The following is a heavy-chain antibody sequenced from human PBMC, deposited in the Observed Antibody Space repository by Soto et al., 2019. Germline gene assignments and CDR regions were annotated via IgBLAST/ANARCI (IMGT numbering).Heavy chain of an antibody. Sequence: ASVKVSCKVSGYTLTELSMHWVRQAPGKGLEWMGGFDPEDGETIYAQKFQGRVTMTEDTSTDTAYMEMSSLRSEDTDVYYCATYSPMIVVVIPGAFDIWGQGTMVTVSS. V-gene: IGHV1-24*01. J-gene: IGHJ3*02. CDR1: GYTLTELS. CDR3: ATYSPMIVVVIPGAFDI. D-gene: IGHD3-22*01. CDR2: FDPEDGET.